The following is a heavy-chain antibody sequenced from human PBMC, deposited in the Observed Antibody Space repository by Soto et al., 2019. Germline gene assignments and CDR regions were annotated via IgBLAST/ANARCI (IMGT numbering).Heavy chain of an antibody. CDR2: IYPGDSDT. D-gene: IGHD3-22*01. Sequence: GESLKISCKGSGYSFTNYWIGWVRQMPGKGLEWVGIIYPGDSDTRYSSSFQGQVTISADKSINTTYLQWISLKASDTAMYHCARLYDSSGYDAAGSCYYGMDVWGQGTTVTVSS. CDR1: GYSFTNYW. J-gene: IGHJ6*02. CDR3: ARLYDSSGYDAAGSCYYGMDV. V-gene: IGHV5-51*01.